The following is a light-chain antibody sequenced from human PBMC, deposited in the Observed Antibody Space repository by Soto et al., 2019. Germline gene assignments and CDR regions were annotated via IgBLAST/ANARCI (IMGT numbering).Light chain of an antibody. CDR3: HQYGSLPLT. Sequence: EIVLTQSPGTLSLSPGERATLSCRASQSVSGNQLAWYQQKPGQGPRLLIYAASSRATDIPDRFSGSASGTDFTFIISRLEPEDFGMYYCHQYGSLPLTFGQGTKVESK. CDR1: QSVSGNQ. CDR2: AAS. V-gene: IGKV3-20*01. J-gene: IGKJ2*01.